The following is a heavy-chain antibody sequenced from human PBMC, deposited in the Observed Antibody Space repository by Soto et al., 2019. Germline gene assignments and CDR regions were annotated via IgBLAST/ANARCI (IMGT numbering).Heavy chain of an antibody. V-gene: IGHV3-66*01. J-gene: IGHJ4*02. CDR3: ARDRPDCSGGSCYYHFDY. CDR1: GLTVSSNY. D-gene: IGHD2-15*01. CDR2: IYSGGST. Sequence: GGSLRHSCAASGLTVSSNYMSWVRQATGKGLEWVSVIYSGGSTYYADSVKGRFTISRDNSKNTLYLQMNSLRAEDTAVYYCARDRPDCSGGSCYYHFDYWGQGTLVTVSS.